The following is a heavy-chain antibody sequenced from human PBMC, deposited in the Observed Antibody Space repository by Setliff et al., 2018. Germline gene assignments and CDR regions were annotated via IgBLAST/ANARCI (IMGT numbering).Heavy chain of an antibody. CDR2: IFHSGST. CDR3: ARLESLGDLSLYGLWFDP. Sequence: SETLSLTCTVSSGSISNSTFYWGWIRQPPGKGLEWIGQIFHSGSTHYNPSLKSRLTISVDQSKNQFSLKLKSVTAADTAVYYCARLESLGDLSLYGLWFDPWGQGTLVTVSS. J-gene: IGHJ5*02. CDR1: SGSISNSTFY. D-gene: IGHD3-16*02. V-gene: IGHV4-39*07.